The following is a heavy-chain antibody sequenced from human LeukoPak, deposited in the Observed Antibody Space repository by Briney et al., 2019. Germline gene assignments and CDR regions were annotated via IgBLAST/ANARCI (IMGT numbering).Heavy chain of an antibody. J-gene: IGHJ4*02. CDR2: ISWDGGST. V-gene: IGHV3-43D*03. CDR1: GFTFDDYA. D-gene: IGHD3-3*01. CDR3: AKGPRYFYYFDY. Sequence: GGSLRLSCAASGFTFDDYAMHWVRQAPGKGLEWVSLISWDGGSTYYADSVKGRFTISRDNSKNSLYLQMNSLRAEDTALYYCAKGPRYFYYFDYWGQGTLVTVSS.